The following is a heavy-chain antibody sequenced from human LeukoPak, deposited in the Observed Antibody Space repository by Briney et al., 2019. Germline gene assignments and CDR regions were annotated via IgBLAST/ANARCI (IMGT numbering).Heavy chain of an antibody. CDR3: ASRRDSSSPYYFDY. Sequence: SVKVSCKASGGTFSSYAISWVRRAPGQGLEWMGGIIPIFGTANYAQKFQGRVTITTDESTSTAYMEPSSLRSEDTAVYYCASRRDSSSPYYFDYWGQGTLVTVSS. D-gene: IGHD6-6*01. CDR1: GGTFSSYA. V-gene: IGHV1-69*05. CDR2: IIPIFGTA. J-gene: IGHJ4*02.